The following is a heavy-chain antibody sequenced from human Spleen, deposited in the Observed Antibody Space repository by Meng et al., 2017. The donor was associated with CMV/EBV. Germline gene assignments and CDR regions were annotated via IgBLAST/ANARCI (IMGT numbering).Heavy chain of an antibody. CDR3: VRDWGYCSGGSCQRHFDY. J-gene: IGHJ4*02. CDR1: GGSISSSSYY. CDR2: IYYSGST. Sequence: GSLRLSCTVSGGSISSSSYYWGWIRQPPGKGMEWIGSIYYSGSTYYNPSLKSRVTISVDTSKNQFSLKLTSVTAADTAVYYCVRDWGYCSGGSCQRHFDYWGQGTLVTVSS. V-gene: IGHV4-39*07. D-gene: IGHD2-15*01.